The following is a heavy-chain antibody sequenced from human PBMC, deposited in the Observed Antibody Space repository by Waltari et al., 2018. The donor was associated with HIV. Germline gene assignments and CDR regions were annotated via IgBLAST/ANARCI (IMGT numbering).Heavy chain of an antibody. J-gene: IGHJ6*02. CDR3: ARDTLNLYFGLDV. CDR2: ISSSSSNI. CDR1: GFSFSDYA. Sequence: EVQLVESGGGLVQPGRSLRLSCAASGFSFSDYAMNLVRQAPGKGLEWISYISSSSSNIKYADSVKCRFTISRDNTKRSLDLHMNNLRDEDTAVYFCARDTLNLYFGLDVWGQGTTVSVSS. V-gene: IGHV3-48*02.